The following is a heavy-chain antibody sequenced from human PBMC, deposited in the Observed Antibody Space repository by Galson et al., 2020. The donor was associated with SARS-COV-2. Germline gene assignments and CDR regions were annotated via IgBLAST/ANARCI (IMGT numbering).Heavy chain of an antibody. D-gene: IGHD3-3*01. V-gene: IGHV2-26*01. Sequence: SGPTLVKPTETLTLTCTVSGFSLSNARMGVSWIRQPPGKALEWLAHIFSNDEKSYSTSLKSRLTISKDTSKSQVVLTMTNMDPVDTATYYCARSQSVYYDFWSGYWSHWFDPGGQGTLVTVSS. CDR1: GFSLSNARMG. J-gene: IGHJ5*02. CDR3: ARSQSVYYDFWSGYWSHWFDP. CDR2: IFSNDEK.